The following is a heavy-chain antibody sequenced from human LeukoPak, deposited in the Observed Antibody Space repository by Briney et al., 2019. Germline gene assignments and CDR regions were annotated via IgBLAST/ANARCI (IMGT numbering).Heavy chain of an antibody. CDR2: ISGSGGST. Sequence: PGGSLRLSCAASGFTFSSYVMSWVRQAPGKGLEWVSAISGSGGSTYYADSVKGRFTISRDNSKNTLYLQMNTLRVEDTAVFYCAKGASKDYYDSSGYSLPMDYWGQGTLVTVSS. V-gene: IGHV3-23*01. CDR1: GFTFSSYV. CDR3: AKGASKDYYDSSGYSLPMDY. J-gene: IGHJ4*02. D-gene: IGHD3-22*01.